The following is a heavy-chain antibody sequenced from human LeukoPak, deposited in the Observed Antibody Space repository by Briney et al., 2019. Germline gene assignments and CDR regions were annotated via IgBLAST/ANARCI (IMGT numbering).Heavy chain of an antibody. D-gene: IGHD6-6*01. V-gene: IGHV4-4*09. J-gene: IGHJ4*02. CDR1: GDSVSNYF. CDR3: ARSYSRSSHFDN. CDR2: IYTSGST. Sequence: SETLSLTCTVSGDSVSNYFWSWIRQPPGKGLEWIGYIYTSGSTNYNPSLKSRVAISVDTSENQFSLKLTSVTAADTAVYYCARSYSRSSHFDNWGQGTLVTVSS.